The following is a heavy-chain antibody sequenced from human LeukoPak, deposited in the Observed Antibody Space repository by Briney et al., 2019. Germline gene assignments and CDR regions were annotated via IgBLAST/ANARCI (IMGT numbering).Heavy chain of an antibody. CDR1: GFTFSSYA. CDR2: ISCSGGST. Sequence: GGSLRLSCAASGFTFSSYAMSWVRQAPGKGLEWVSAISCSGGSTYYAGSVKGRFTISRDNSKNTLYLQMNSLRAEDTAVYYCAKVPGTLRKWLVYFDYWGQGTLVTVSS. V-gene: IGHV3-23*01. J-gene: IGHJ4*02. CDR3: AKVPGTLRKWLVYFDY. D-gene: IGHD6-19*01.